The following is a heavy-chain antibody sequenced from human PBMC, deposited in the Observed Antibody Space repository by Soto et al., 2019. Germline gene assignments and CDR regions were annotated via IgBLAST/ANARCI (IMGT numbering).Heavy chain of an antibody. V-gene: IGHV4-61*01. D-gene: IGHD2-21*01. Sequence: QVQLQESGPGLVKPSETLSLTCTVSGGSVSSGSYYWSWIRQPPGKGLEWIAYIYYDGSTNYNPSLESRVTISVDTSKNQFFLKLRSVTAADTAVYYCARDASASYYYYYGMDVWGQGTTVTVSS. CDR1: GGSVSSGSYY. J-gene: IGHJ6*02. CDR2: IYYDGST. CDR3: ARDASASYYYYYGMDV.